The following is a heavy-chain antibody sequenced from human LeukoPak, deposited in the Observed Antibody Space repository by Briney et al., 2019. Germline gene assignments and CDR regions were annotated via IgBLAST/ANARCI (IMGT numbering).Heavy chain of an antibody. CDR1: GGSFSGYY. CDR3: ARHPRDILTGYLNWFDP. J-gene: IGHJ5*02. V-gene: IGHV4-34*01. Sequence: SETLSLTCAVYGGSFSGYYWSWIRQPPGKGLEWIGEINHSGSTNYNPSLKSRVTISVDTSKNQFSLKLSSVTAADTAVYYCARHPRDILTGYLNWFDPWGQGTLVTVSS. CDR2: INHSGST. D-gene: IGHD3-9*01.